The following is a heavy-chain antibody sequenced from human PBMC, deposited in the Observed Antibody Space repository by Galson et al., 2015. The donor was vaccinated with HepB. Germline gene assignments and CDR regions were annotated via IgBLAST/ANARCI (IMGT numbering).Heavy chain of an antibody. CDR3: ARAYSSSWSWFDP. J-gene: IGHJ5*02. D-gene: IGHD6-13*01. CDR1: GGSISSSTSY. CDR2: IYYSGST. Sequence: ETLSLTCTVSGGSISSSTSYWGWIRQPPGKGLEWIGNIYYSGSTYYNPSLKSRVTISVGRSKNQFSLRLSAVTAADTAVYYCARAYSSSWSWFDPWGQGTLVTVSS. V-gene: IGHV4-39*07.